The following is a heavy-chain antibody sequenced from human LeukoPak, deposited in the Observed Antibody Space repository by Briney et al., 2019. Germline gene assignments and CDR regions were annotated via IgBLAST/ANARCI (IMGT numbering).Heavy chain of an antibody. CDR1: GFTFSSYA. J-gene: IGHJ4*02. Sequence: LRLSCAASGFTFSSYAMSWVRQRPGKGLEWIGHIFHSGSTYYNPSLQSQTIISIDTSKNQFSLNLNSVTAADTAVYYCARVLTIGGMRFDSWGQGTLVTVSS. D-gene: IGHD3-10*01. V-gene: IGHV4-31*02. CDR3: ARVLTIGGMRFDS. CDR2: IFHSGST.